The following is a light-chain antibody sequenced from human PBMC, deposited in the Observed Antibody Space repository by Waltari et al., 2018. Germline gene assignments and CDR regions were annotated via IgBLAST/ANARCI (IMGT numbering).Light chain of an antibody. J-gene: IGKJ1*01. CDR1: QSVSRY. CDR3: QKYGTLPAT. CDR2: EAS. V-gene: IGKV3-20*01. Sequence: EIVLTQSPGTLSLSPGEGATLSCRARQSVSRYLAWYQQKAGQPPRLLIYEASSRATGIPDRFSGSGSGTDFSLTISRLEPEDFAVYYCQKYGTLPATFGQGTKVEIK.